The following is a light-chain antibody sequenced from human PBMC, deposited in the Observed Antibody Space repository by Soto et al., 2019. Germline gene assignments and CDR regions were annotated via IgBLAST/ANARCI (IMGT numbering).Light chain of an antibody. V-gene: IGLV2-14*01. J-gene: IGLJ1*01. CDR2: EVS. CDR1: SSDVGGYNY. CDR3: SSYTSTNTPVV. Sequence: QSALTQPASVSGSPGQSITISCIGTSSDVGGYNYVSWYQQHPGKVPKLMVYEVSNRPAGVSYRFSGSKSGNTASLRISGLQPEDEADYYCSSYTSTNTPVVFGNRTKVTVL.